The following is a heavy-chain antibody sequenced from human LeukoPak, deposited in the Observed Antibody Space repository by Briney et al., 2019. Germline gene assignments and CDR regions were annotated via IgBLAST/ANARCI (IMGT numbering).Heavy chain of an antibody. Sequence: GGSLRLSCAASGFTFSSYSMNWVRQAPGKGLEWVSSISSSSSYIYYADSVKGRFTISRDNAKTSLYLQMNSLRAEDTAVYYCARDRDYGDYDWYFDLWGRGTLVTVSS. V-gene: IGHV3-21*01. J-gene: IGHJ2*01. CDR2: ISSSSSYI. D-gene: IGHD4-17*01. CDR1: GFTFSSYS. CDR3: ARDRDYGDYDWYFDL.